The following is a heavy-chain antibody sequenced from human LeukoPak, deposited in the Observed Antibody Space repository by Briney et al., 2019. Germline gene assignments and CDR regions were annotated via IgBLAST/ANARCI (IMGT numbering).Heavy chain of an antibody. V-gene: IGHV3-43*02. CDR3: ATWAFYHGLDV. CDR1: GFTIDAYA. Sequence: GESLTLSCAASGFTIDAYAMHWVRQPPGKGLEWVSLINADGGRTYYADSVKGRFTISRDNSKNSLYLQMNSLRTEDTALYYCATWAFYHGLDVWGQGTTVTVSS. CDR2: INADGGRT. D-gene: IGHD2/OR15-2a*01. J-gene: IGHJ6*02.